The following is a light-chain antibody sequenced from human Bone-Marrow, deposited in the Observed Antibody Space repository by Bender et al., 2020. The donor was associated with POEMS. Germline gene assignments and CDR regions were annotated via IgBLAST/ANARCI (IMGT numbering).Light chain of an antibody. CDR3: SSYAPARWV. CDR1: SSDIGGYNY. CDR2: EVT. Sequence: QSALTQPASVSGSPGQSITISCTGRSSDIGGYNYVSWYRQYPGKAPKLMIYEVTNRPSVVSHRFSGSKSGTSASLTISGLHSSCVAASSCSSYAPARWVFGGGTKLTVL. V-gene: IGLV2-14*01. J-gene: IGLJ3*02.